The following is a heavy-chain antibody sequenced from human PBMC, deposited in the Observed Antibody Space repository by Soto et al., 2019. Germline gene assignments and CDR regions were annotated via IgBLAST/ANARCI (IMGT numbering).Heavy chain of an antibody. D-gene: IGHD1-1*01. CDR1: GGTISGNY. CDR2: IYYSGST. V-gene: IGHV4-59*01. J-gene: IGHJ6*02. CDR3: ARLQLQRRNSHEYSVYGMDV. Sequence: LETLSLTCIVSGGTISGNYWSWIRQPPGKGLEWIGYIYYSGSTNYNPSLKSRVTISIDTSKNQFSLHLSSVTAADTAVYYCARLQLQRRNSHEYSVYGMDVWGQGNTVTVS.